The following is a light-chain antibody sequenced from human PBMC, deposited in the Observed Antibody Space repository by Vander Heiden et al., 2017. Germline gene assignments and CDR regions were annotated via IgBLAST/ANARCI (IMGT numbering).Light chain of an antibody. CDR3: QSYDTGLRAYV. CDR2: DYN. Sequence: QSVLTPPPSVSGSPGQRITISCTWSSTNIGAGSNVPWYQQLPATAPTVLIDDYNNRPPGVPDRFSCSKSGTSASLAITVLQAEDEADDYCQSYDTGLRAYVFGSGTTVTV. CDR1: STNIGAGSN. J-gene: IGLJ1*01. V-gene: IGLV1-40*01.